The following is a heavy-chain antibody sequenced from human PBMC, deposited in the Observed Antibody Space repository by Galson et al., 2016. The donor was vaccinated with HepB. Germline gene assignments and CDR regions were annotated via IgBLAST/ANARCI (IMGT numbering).Heavy chain of an antibody. D-gene: IGHD3-22*01. CDR3: ATPSEDYDNSGIMAEAFDI. CDR2: IIPIFGRA. V-gene: IGHV1-69*01. CDR1: GGTFNSFA. Sequence: VKVSCKASGGTFNSFAISWVRQAPGQGLEWMGGIIPIFGRANYAHKFQARVTITADESTSTAYMELTSLRSEDTAVYYCATPSEDYDNSGIMAEAFDIWGQGTMVTVSS. J-gene: IGHJ3*02.